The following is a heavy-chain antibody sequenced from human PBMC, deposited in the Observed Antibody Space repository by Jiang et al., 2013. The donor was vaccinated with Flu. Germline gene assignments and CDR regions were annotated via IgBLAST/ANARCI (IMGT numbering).Heavy chain of an antibody. CDR1: GYTFTSYD. CDR2: MNPNSGNT. Sequence: GAEVKKPGASVKVSCKASGYTFTSYDINWVRQATGQGLEWMGWMNPNSGNTGYAQKFQGRVTMTTDTSTSTAYMELRSLRSDDTAVYYCARARTTVTTPFGYWGQGTLVTVSS. J-gene: IGHJ4*02. CDR3: ARARTTVTTPFGY. V-gene: IGHV1-8*01. D-gene: IGHD4-17*01.